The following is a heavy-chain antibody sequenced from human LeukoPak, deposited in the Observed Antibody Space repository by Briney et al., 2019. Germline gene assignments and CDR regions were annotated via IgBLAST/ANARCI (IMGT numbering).Heavy chain of an antibody. CDR1: GVTVSDAW. D-gene: IGHD2-21*01. CDR3: ASEGYFFNSRLDHDGFHLYYYYMAV. J-gene: IGHJ6*03. Sequence: GGSLRLSCAASGVTVSDAWMSWVRQVPGKGLEWVGRIKSKLDDGTRDYAAPVEGRFTISRDDSVNTLYLDLSRLKTEDTAVYYCASEGYFFNSRLDHDGFHLYYYYMAVWGKGTTVTVS. V-gene: IGHV3-15*01. CDR2: IKSKLDDGTR.